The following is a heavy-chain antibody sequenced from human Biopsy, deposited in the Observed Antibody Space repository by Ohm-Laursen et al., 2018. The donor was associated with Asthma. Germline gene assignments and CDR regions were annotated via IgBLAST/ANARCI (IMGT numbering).Heavy chain of an antibody. CDR2: IYSGGGT. V-gene: IGHV3-53*01. J-gene: IGHJ3*02. Sequence: LRLSCTAPGFTVSTNGMSWVRQPPGKGLEWVSVIYSGGGTYYADSVQGRVTISRDNSKNTLSLQMNSLRAEDTAVYYCARAYGGSFFSGSFDIWGQGTMVTVSS. CDR3: ARAYGGSFFSGSFDI. CDR1: GFTVSTNG. D-gene: IGHD4-23*01.